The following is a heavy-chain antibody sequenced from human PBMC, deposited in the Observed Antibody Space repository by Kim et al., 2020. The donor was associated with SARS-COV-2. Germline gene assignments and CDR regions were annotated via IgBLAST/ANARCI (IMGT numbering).Heavy chain of an antibody. CDR3: AKGGGRGYSYGSTDWFDP. V-gene: IGHV3-23*01. J-gene: IGHJ5*02. Sequence: RGRFTISGDNSKNTLYLQMNSLRAEDTAVYYCAKGGGRGYSYGSTDWFDPWGQGTLVTVSS. D-gene: IGHD5-18*01.